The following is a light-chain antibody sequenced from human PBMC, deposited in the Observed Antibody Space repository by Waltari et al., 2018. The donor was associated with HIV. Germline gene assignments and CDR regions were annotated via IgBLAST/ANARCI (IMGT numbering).Light chain of an antibody. CDR1: QSVLYSSNNKHY. CDR2: WAS. J-gene: IGKJ2*01. V-gene: IGKV4-1*01. CDR3: HQYYFTPPHT. Sequence: VMTQSLDLLVASLGERATTDCKTNQSVLYSSNNKHYLAWYQQKPGQPPKLLIYWASTRESGVPDRFSGSGSGTDFTLTISSLQAEDVAVYYCHQYYFTPPHTFGQGTKLEIK.